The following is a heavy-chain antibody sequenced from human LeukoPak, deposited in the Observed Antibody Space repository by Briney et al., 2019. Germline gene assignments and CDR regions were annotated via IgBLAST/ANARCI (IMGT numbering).Heavy chain of an antibody. V-gene: IGHV4-59*01. D-gene: IGHD6-13*01. CDR3: ARARTSQQLVPIIWFDP. CDR2: IYYSGST. Sequence: SETLSLTCTVSGGSISSYYWSWIRQPPGKGLEWIGYIYYSGSTNYNPSLKSRVTISVDTSKNQFSLKLSSVTAADTAVYYCARARTSQQLVPIIWFDPWGQGTLVTVSS. J-gene: IGHJ5*02. CDR1: GGSISSYY.